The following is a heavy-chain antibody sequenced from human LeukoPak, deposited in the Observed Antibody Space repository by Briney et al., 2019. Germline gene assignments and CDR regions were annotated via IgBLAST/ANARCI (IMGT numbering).Heavy chain of an antibody. D-gene: IGHD4-17*01. V-gene: IGHV3-73*01. CDR2: IRSKPNNYAT. CDR3: TRLDYGDLYYYGMDV. J-gene: IGHJ6*02. CDR1: GFIFSGSA. Sequence: TGGSLRLSCAASGFIFSGSAMHWVRQASGKGLEWFGHIRSKPNNYATAYAASVKGRFTISRDDSKNTAYLQMNSLKTEDTAIYYCTRLDYGDLYYYGMDVWGQGTTVTVSS.